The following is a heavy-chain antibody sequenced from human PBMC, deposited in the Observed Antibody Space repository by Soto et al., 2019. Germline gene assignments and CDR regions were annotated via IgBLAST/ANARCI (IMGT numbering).Heavy chain of an antibody. D-gene: IGHD3-22*01. CDR1: GFTFSDYY. J-gene: IGHJ4*02. CDR2: ISSSGNII. V-gene: IGHV3-11*01. Sequence: NPGGSLRLSCAASGFTFSDYYMSWIRQAPGKGLEWVSYISSSGNIIYYADSVKGRFTISRDNAKNSLYLQMNSLRAEDTAVYYCARDLGYYDSSGYFDYWGQGTLVTVSS. CDR3: ARDLGYYDSSGYFDY.